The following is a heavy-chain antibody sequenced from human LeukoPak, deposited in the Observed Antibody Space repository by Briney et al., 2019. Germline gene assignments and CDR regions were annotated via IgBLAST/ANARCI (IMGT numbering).Heavy chain of an antibody. CDR3: AREQLVPAAPFDY. V-gene: IGHV3-48*01. J-gene: IGHJ4*02. CDR1: GFTFSSYE. Sequence: GGSLRLSXAASGFTFSSYEMNWVRQAPGKGLEWVSYISSSSSTIYYADSVKGRFTISRDNAKNSLYLQMNSLRAEDTAVYYCAREQLVPAAPFDYWGQGTLVTVSS. CDR2: ISSSSSTI. D-gene: IGHD2-2*01.